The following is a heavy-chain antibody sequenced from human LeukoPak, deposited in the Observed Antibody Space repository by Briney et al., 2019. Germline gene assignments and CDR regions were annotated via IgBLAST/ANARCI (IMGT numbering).Heavy chain of an antibody. Sequence: GASVKVSCKASGYTFTSYDINWVRQATGQGLEWMGWMNPNSGSTGYAQKFQGRVTMTRNTSISTAYMELSSLRSEDTAVYYCARPLDTGYYYGMDVWGQGTTVTVSS. V-gene: IGHV1-8*01. CDR2: MNPNSGST. D-gene: IGHD5-18*01. CDR1: GYTFTSYD. CDR3: ARPLDTGYYYGMDV. J-gene: IGHJ6*02.